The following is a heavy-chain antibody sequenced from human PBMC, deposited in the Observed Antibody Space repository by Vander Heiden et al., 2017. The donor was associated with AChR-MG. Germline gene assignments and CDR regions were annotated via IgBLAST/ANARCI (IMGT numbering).Heavy chain of an antibody. V-gene: IGHV1-18*01. Sequence: QVQLVQSGPEVKKPGASVKVSCKASGYHFRTYAITWVLQTPGQGLEWMGWISSYNGHTNYAQKFKGRVTMTTDASTSTTYMELSSLRSDDTAVYYCARGLGYNYFDYWGQGTLVTVSS. CDR1: GYHFRTYA. D-gene: IGHD6-25*01. CDR3: ARGLGYNYFDY. J-gene: IGHJ4*02. CDR2: ISSYNGHT.